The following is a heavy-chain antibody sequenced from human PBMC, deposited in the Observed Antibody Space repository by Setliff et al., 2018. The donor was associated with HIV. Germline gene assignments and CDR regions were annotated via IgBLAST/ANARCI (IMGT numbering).Heavy chain of an antibody. CDR1: GGSISSHH. CDR2: IHYGGST. J-gene: IGHJ5*02. Sequence: SETLSLTCTVSGGSISSHHWTWIRQPPGKGLEWIGDIHYGGSTNYNSSLKSRVTITIDTSKNQFSLKVRSVTAADTAVYYCARVGTVVTGDWIGPWGQGTLVTVSS. CDR3: ARVGTVVTGDWIGP. D-gene: IGHD2-15*01. V-gene: IGHV4-59*11.